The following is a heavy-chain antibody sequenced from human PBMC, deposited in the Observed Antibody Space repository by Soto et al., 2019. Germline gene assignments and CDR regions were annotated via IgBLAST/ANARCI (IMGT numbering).Heavy chain of an antibody. CDR1: GFTFSSYA. J-gene: IGHJ3*02. Sequence: PGGSLRLSCAASGFTFSSYAMSWVRQAPGKELEWVPAISGSGGSTYYADSVKGRFTISRDNPKNTLYQQMNSLRAEDTAVYYCAKDCLPVVYAMGGAFGSWGQVKRVTVSS. D-gene: IGHD2-8*02. V-gene: IGHV3-23*01. CDR3: AKDCLPVVYAMGGAFGS. CDR2: ISGSGGST.